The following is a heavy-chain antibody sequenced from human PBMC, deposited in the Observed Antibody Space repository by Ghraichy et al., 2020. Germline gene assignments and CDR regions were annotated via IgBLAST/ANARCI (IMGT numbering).Heavy chain of an antibody. CDR1: GGSISTNNYY. J-gene: IGHJ4*02. V-gene: IGHV4-39*02. D-gene: IGHD3-22*01. Sequence: SETLSLTCTVSGGSISTNNYYWAWIRQPPEKGLEWIASIYYGGTTYYNPSLKSRVTMSVDTSKSQFSLKLSSVTAADTAVYFCAREATAYYDSSGYPDYWGQGTLVTVSS. CDR3: AREATAYYDSSGYPDY. CDR2: IYYGGTT.